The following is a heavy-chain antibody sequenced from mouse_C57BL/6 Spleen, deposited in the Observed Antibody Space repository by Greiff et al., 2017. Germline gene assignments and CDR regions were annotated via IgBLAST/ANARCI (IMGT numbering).Heavy chain of an antibody. J-gene: IGHJ1*03. CDR1: GYTFTSYW. V-gene: IGHV1-72*01. D-gene: IGHD1-1*01. Sequence: QVQLQQPGAELVKPGASVKLSCKASGYTFTSYWMHWVKQRPGRGLEWIGRIDPNSGGTKYNEKFKSKATLTVDKPSSTAYMQLSSLTSEDSAVYYGARLRGGSSYDWYFDVWGTGTTVTVSS. CDR2: IDPNSGGT. CDR3: ARLRGGSSYDWYFDV.